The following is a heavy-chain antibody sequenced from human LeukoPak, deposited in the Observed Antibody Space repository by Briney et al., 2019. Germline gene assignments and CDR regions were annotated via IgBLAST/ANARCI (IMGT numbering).Heavy chain of an antibody. CDR1: GYTFTSNY. CDR2: ISPSGGST. V-gene: IGHV1-46*01. Sequence: ASVKVSCKAFGYTFTSNYMHWVRQAPGQGPEWMGVISPSGGSTTYAQKFQGRVTLTRDMSTSTAYMELRSLRSDDTAVYYCAREGVAVAADYYYYYMDVWGKGTTVTVSS. D-gene: IGHD6-19*01. J-gene: IGHJ6*03. CDR3: AREGVAVAADYYYYYMDV.